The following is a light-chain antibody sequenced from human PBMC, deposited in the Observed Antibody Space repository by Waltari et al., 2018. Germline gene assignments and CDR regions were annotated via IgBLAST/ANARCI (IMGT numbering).Light chain of an antibody. Sequence: QSALTQPASVSGSPGQSITISCTGTSSDGGGYNYVSWYQQHPGKAPKLMISDVSNRPSGVSNHFSGSKSGNTASLTISGLQAEDGADYYCSSYTSSSTLWVFGGGTKLTVL. CDR2: DVS. V-gene: IGLV2-14*03. J-gene: IGLJ3*02. CDR3: SSYTSSSTLWV. CDR1: SSDGGGYNY.